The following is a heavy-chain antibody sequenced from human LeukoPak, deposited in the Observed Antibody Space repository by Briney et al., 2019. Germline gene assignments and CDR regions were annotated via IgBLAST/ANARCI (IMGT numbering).Heavy chain of an antibody. Sequence: WGSLTLSCAASGCTFTNQAMNWVRQAPGTGLEWVSVISGSGSNTHYADSVKGRFTISRDSSKNTLFLHTNSLRVEDTAVYYCARASGSFSFWDYWGQGTLVTVSS. CDR1: GCTFTNQA. V-gene: IGHV3-23*01. D-gene: IGHD1-26*01. CDR2: ISGSGSNT. J-gene: IGHJ4*02. CDR3: ARASGSFSFWDY.